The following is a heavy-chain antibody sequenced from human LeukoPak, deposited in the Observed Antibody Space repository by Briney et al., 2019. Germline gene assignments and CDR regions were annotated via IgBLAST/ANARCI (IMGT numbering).Heavy chain of an antibody. J-gene: IGHJ6*03. CDR3: ARAFGDFWSGYYPSYYNYYMDV. CDR1: GFTFSSYE. D-gene: IGHD3-3*01. Sequence: GGSLRLSCAASGFTFSSYEMNWARQAPGKGLEWVSYISSSGSTIYYADSVKGRFTISRDNAKNSLYLQMNSLRAEDTAVYHCARAFGDFWSGYYPSYYNYYMDVWGKGTTATVSS. V-gene: IGHV3-48*03. CDR2: ISSSGSTI.